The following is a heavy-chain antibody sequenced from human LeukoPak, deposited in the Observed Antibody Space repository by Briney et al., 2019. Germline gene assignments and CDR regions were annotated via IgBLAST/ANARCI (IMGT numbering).Heavy chain of an antibody. CDR2: IIPIFGTA. J-gene: IGHJ3*02. Sequence: ASVKVSCKASGGTSSSYAISWVRQAPGQGLEWMGGIIPIFGTANYAQKFQGRVTITADESTSTAYMELSGLRSEDTAVYYCARDLNKYYYGSGSYYGLAFDIWGQGTMVTVSS. D-gene: IGHD3-10*01. CDR1: GGTSSSYA. CDR3: ARDLNKYYYGSGSYYGLAFDI. V-gene: IGHV1-69*13.